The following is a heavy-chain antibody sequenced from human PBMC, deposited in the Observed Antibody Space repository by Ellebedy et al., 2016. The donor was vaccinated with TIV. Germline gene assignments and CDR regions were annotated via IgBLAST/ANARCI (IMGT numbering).Heavy chain of an antibody. CDR2: IYYSGSP. CDR3: ARVLRGGTNGDYFDY. D-gene: IGHD1-1*01. CDR1: GGSISSSSFF. J-gene: IGHJ4*02. V-gene: IGHV4-39*07. Sequence: MPSETLSLTCTVSGGSISSSSFFWGWIRQPPGKGLEWIGHIYYSGSPYNSPSLRSRFPISVDTSKNQFSLNLSSVTAADTAVYYCARVLRGGTNGDYFDYWGQGTLVTVSS.